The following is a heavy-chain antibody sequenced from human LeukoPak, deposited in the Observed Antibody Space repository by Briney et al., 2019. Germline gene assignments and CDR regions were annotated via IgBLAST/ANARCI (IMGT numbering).Heavy chain of an antibody. Sequence: ASVKVSCKASGYTFTSYDINWVRQATGQGLEWMGWMNPNSGNTGYAQKFQGRVTITRTTSISTAYMELSSLRSEDTAVYYCARRRCSSTSCYGKNWFGPWGQGTLVTVSS. CDR3: ARRRCSSTSCYGKNWFGP. CDR2: MNPNSGNT. V-gene: IGHV1-8*03. J-gene: IGHJ5*02. CDR1: GYTFTSYD. D-gene: IGHD2-2*01.